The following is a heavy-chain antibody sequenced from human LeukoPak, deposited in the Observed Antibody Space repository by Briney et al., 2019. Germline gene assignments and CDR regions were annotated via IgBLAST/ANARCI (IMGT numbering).Heavy chain of an antibody. J-gene: IGHJ4*02. D-gene: IGHD3-22*01. CDR1: GFTFSSYS. CDR3: AKAFSPPYYYDSAGYFYIDS. CDR2: ISSSSTYI. V-gene: IGHV3-21*01. Sequence: GGSLRLSCEASGFTFSSYSMNWVRQAPGKGLEWVSLISSSSTYIYYADSVKGRFTISRDNAENSLYLQMNSPRAEDTAVYYCAKAFSPPYYYDSAGYFYIDSWGQGTLVTVSS.